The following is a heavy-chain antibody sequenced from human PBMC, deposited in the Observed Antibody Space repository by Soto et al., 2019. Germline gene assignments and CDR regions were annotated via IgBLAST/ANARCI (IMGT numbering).Heavy chain of an antibody. D-gene: IGHD3-16*01. J-gene: IGHJ5*02. CDR3: ARDAVWGFSTVENWFDP. CDR2: ISSSSSYI. V-gene: IGHV3-21*01. CDR1: GFTFSSYS. Sequence: PGGSLRLSCAASGFTFSSYSMNWVRQAPGKGLEWVSSISSSSSYIYYADSVKGRFTISRDNAKNSLYLQMNSLRAEDTAVYYCARDAVWGFSTVENWFDPWGQGTLGTVSS.